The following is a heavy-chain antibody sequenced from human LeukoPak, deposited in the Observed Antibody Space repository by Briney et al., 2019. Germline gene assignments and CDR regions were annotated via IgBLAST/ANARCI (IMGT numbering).Heavy chain of an antibody. V-gene: IGHV1-2*02. CDR1: GYTFTGYY. Sequence: GASVKVSCKASGYTFTGYYMHWVRQAPGQGLEWMGWINPNSGGTNYAQKFQGRVTMTTDTSTSTAYMELRSLRSDDTAVYYCARRAEGATTIDYWGQGTLVTVSS. CDR3: ARRAEGATTIDY. J-gene: IGHJ4*02. D-gene: IGHD1-26*01. CDR2: INPNSGGT.